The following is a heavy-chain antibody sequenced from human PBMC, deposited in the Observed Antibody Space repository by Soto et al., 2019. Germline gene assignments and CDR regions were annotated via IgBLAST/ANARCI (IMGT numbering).Heavy chain of an antibody. J-gene: IGHJ4*02. V-gene: IGHV3-30*18. D-gene: IGHD1-26*01. CDR2: MSYDGSNE. CDR3: AKDGSHTLDS. CDR1: GFTFSHYA. Sequence: QVQLVESGGGVVQPGRSLRLSCAASGFTFSHYAMHWVRQAPGKGLEWVALMSYDGSNEYYADSVKGRFTISRDNSKNTLYLKRNSLRAEDRAVYYCAKDGSHTLDSWGQGPLVTVPS.